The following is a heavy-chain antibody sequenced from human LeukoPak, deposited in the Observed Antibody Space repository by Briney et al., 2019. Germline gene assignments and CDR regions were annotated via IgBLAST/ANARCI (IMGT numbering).Heavy chain of an antibody. Sequence: GGSLRLSCAASGFTFSSYAMSWVRQAPGKELEWVSAISGSGGSTYYADSVKGRFTISRDSSENTLYLQMNSLTAEDTAVYYCARDWALYCSGGSCFSGGFDYWGQGTLVTVSS. CDR1: GFTFSSYA. J-gene: IGHJ4*02. D-gene: IGHD2-15*01. CDR3: ARDWALYCSGGSCFSGGFDY. CDR2: ISGSGGST. V-gene: IGHV3-23*01.